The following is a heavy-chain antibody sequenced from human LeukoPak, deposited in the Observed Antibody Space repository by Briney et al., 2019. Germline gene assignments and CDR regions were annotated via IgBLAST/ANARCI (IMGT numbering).Heavy chain of an antibody. CDR2: INPNSGGT. D-gene: IGHD3-22*01. Sequence: ASVKVSCKASGYTFTGYYMHWVRQAPGQGLEWMGWINPNSGGTNYAQKFQGRVTMTRDTSISTANMELSRLRSDDTAVYYCARGFPTYYYDSSGYSSDYWGQGTLVTVSS. V-gene: IGHV1-2*02. J-gene: IGHJ4*02. CDR3: ARGFPTYYYDSSGYSSDY. CDR1: GYTFTGYY.